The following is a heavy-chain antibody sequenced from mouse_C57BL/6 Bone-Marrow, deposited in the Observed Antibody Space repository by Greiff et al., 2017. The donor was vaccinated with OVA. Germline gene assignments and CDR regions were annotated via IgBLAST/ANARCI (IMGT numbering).Heavy chain of an antibody. J-gene: IGHJ1*03. CDR3: FYDSNFPWYFDV. CDR2: IYPGNSDT. V-gene: IGHV1-5*01. D-gene: IGHD2-5*01. Sequence: VQLKQSGTVLARPGASVKMSCKTSGYTFTSYWMHWVKQRPGQGLEWIGAIYPGNSDTSYNQKFKGKAKLTAVTSASTAYMELSSLTNEDSAVYYCFYDSNFPWYFDVWGTGTTVTVSS. CDR1: GYTFTSYW.